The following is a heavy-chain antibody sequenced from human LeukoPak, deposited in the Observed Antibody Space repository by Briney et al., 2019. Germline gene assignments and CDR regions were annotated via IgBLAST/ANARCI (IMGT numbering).Heavy chain of an antibody. J-gene: IGHJ3*02. CDR3: ARGAFDSKAFDI. Sequence: PSETLSLTCPVSGGSISSYYWSWIRQPAGKGLEWIGRIYTSGNSNYNPALKSRVTMSVDTSKNQFSLKLSSVTAADTAVYYCARGAFDSKAFDIWGQGTMVTVSS. CDR1: GGSISSYY. D-gene: IGHD3-22*01. V-gene: IGHV4-4*07. CDR2: IYTSGNS.